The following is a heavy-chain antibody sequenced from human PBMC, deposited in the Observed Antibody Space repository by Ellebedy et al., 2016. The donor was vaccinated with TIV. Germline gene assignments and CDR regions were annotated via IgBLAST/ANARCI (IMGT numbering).Heavy chain of an antibody. CDR2: INAGNGNT. Sequence: ASVKVSCXASGYTFTTYTMHWVRQAPGERLEWMGWINAGNGNTTYSQKFKGRVTITRDTSASTAYMELSSLRSEDTAIYYCARETHFYDSRSDYPWGSWGQGTRVTVSS. CDR3: ARETHFYDSRSDYPWGS. CDR1: GYTFTTYT. D-gene: IGHD3-22*01. J-gene: IGHJ5*02. V-gene: IGHV1-3*01.